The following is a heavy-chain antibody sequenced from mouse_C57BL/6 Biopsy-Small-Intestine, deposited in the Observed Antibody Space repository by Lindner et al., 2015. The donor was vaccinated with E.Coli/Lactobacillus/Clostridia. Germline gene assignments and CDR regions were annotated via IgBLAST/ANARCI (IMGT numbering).Heavy chain of an antibody. CDR1: GYTFTSYT. D-gene: IGHD4-1*02. CDR2: SNPTSGYT. CDR3: ARSNWDEAMDY. Sequence: VQLQESGAELARPGASVKMSCKASGYTFTSYTMHWVKQRPGQGLEWIGYSNPTSGYTKYNQKFKDKATSTADKSSSTAYTQLSSLTSEDSAVYYCARSNWDEAMDYWGQGTSVTVSS. V-gene: IGHV1-4*01. J-gene: IGHJ4*01.